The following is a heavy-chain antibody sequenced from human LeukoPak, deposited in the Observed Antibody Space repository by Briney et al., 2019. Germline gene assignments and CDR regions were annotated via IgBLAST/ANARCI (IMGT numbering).Heavy chain of an antibody. V-gene: IGHV3-33*06. J-gene: IGHJ6*02. D-gene: IGHD6-13*01. CDR1: GFTFSSYG. CDR3: AKSSARSKGIAAAGTLYYYYYGMDV. Sequence: GGSLRLSCAASGFTFSSYGMHWVRQAPGKGLEWVAVIWYDGSNKYYADSVKGRFTISRDNSKNTLYLQMNSLRAEDTAVYYCAKSSARSKGIAAAGTLYYYYYGMDVWGQGTTVTVSS. CDR2: IWYDGSNK.